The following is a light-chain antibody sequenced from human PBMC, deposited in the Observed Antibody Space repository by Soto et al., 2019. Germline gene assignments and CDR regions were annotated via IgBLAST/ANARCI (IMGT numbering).Light chain of an antibody. CDR2: GAS. V-gene: IGKV3-20*01. Sequence: EVVLMQSPGTLSLSPGERATLSCRASQTLRRTYIAWYQQKPGQAPRVLIYGASKRATGIPDRFSGSGSGTDFSLTISRLEPEDFAVYYCHQYDNAPQTYGQGTKVDIK. CDR3: HQYDNAPQT. J-gene: IGKJ2*01. CDR1: QTLRRTY.